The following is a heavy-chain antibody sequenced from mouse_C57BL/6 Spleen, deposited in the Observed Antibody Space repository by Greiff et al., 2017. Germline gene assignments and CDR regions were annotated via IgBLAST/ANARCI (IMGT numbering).Heavy chain of an antibody. D-gene: IGHD3-2*02. CDR1: GYTFTDYT. CDR2: IYPRDGST. J-gene: IGHJ3*01. V-gene: IGHV1-78*01. CDR3: SRCGQLRLQTWFAY. Sequence: VQLVESDAELVKPGASVKISCKVSGYTFTDYTMHWMKQTPEQGLEWIGYIYPRDGSTKYNEKFKGKATLTADNSYSTAYMQLTSLTSEDSAVYFCSRCGQLRLQTWFAYWGQVTLVTVST.